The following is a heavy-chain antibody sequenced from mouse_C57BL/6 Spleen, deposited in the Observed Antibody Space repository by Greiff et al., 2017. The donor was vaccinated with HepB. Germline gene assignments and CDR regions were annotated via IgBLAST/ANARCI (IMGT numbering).Heavy chain of an antibody. V-gene: IGHV1-53*01. D-gene: IGHD3-1*01. CDR1: GYTFTSYW. Sequence: QVQLLQPGTALVKPGASVKLSCKASGYTFTSYWMHWVQQRPGKGLEWIGNINPSNGGTNYNEKFKSKATLTVDKSSSTSYMQLSSLTSEDSAVYECARSGAMDYWGQGTSVTVSS. CDR2: INPSNGGT. CDR3: ARSGAMDY. J-gene: IGHJ4*01.